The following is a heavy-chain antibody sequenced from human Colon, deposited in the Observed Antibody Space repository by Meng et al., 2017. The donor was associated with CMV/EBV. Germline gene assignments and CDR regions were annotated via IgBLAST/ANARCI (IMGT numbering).Heavy chain of an antibody. CDR1: GFTFSSYW. V-gene: IGHV3-74*01. J-gene: IGHJ4*02. CDR3: ARIQYGSWSGYYRDY. Sequence: GESLKISCAASGFTFSSYWMHWVRQAPGKGLVWVSRIKSDGSSTSYADSVKGRFTASRDNARNSLYLQMNSLRAEDTAVYYCARIQYGSWSGYYRDYWGQGALVTVSS. CDR2: IKSDGSST. D-gene: IGHD3-3*01.